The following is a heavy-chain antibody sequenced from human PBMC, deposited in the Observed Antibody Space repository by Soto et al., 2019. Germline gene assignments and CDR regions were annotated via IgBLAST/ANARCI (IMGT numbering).Heavy chain of an antibody. D-gene: IGHD1-26*01. Sequence: QVQLVQSGAEVKKPGSSVKVSCEASGGTFSSYPINWVRQAPGQGLEWMGGIIPFFGTSNYAQKFQGRVTITADDSTSTAYMELRSLRSEDTAVHYCARVGHITNYGMAVWGQGTTVTVS. CDR3: ARVGHITNYGMAV. CDR2: IIPFFGTS. V-gene: IGHV1-69*01. CDR1: GGTFSSYP. J-gene: IGHJ6*02.